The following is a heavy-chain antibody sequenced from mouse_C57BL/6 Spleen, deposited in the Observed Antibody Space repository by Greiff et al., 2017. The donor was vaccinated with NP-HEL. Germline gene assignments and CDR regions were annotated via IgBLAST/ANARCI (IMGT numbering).Heavy chain of an antibody. CDR1: GYTFTSYW. CDR2: IYPSDSET. V-gene: IGHV1-61*01. D-gene: IGHD2-2*01. Sequence: VQLQQSGAELVRPGSSVKLSCKASGYTFTSYWMDWVKQRPGQGLEWIGNIYPSDSETHYNQKFKDKATLTVDKSSSTAYMQLSSLTSEDSAVYYWARSYGNDSGGYFDYWGQGTTLTVSS. CDR3: ARSYGNDSGGYFDY. J-gene: IGHJ2*01.